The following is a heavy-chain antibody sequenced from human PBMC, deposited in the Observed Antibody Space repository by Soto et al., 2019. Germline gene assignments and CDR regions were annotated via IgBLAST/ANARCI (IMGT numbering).Heavy chain of an antibody. J-gene: IGHJ3*02. CDR3: ARDSGPTYYYDSSGYSEAFDI. CDR1: GGSISSYY. V-gene: IGHV4-4*07. D-gene: IGHD3-22*01. CDR2: IYTSGST. Sequence: SETLSLTCTVSGGSISSYYWNWIRQPAGKGLEWIGRIYTSGSTNYNPSLKSRVTMSVDTSKNQFSLKLSSVTAADTAVYYCARDSGPTYYYDSSGYSEAFDIWGQGTMVTVSS.